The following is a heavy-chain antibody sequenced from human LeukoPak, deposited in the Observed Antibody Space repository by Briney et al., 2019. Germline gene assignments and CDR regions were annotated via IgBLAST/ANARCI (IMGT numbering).Heavy chain of an antibody. CDR2: IKQDGSEK. D-gene: IGHD3-16*02. V-gene: IGHV3-7*01. Sequence: GGSLRLSCATSVFTFSRYWMSWVRQAPGKGLEWVANIKQDGSEKYYVDSVKGRFTISRDNAKNSLYLQMNSLRVEDTAVYYCASRYIERIEYFEYWGQGILVTVSS. CDR1: VFTFSRYW. J-gene: IGHJ4*02. CDR3: ASRYIERIEYFEY.